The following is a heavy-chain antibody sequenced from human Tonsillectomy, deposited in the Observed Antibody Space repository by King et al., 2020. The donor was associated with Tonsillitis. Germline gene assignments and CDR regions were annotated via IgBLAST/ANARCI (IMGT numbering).Heavy chain of an antibody. CDR3: AKDPTYCSGGSCYLNWFDP. Sequence: VQLVQSGGGVVQPGGSLRLSCAASGFTFSSYGMHWVRQAPGKGLEWVAFIRYDGSNKYYADSVKGRFTISRDNSKNTLYLQMNSLRAEDMAVYYCAKDPTYCSGGSCYLNWFDPWGQGTLVTVSS. CDR2: IRYDGSNK. D-gene: IGHD2-15*01. CDR1: GFTFSSYG. J-gene: IGHJ5*02. V-gene: IGHV3-30*02.